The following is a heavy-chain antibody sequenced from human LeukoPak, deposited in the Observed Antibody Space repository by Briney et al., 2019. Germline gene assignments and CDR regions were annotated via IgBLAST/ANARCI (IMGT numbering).Heavy chain of an antibody. CDR1: GIPFSSFG. J-gene: IGHJ4*02. Sequence: PGGSLRLSCAAPGIPFSSFGMHWLRQAPGKGLEWVAFIWYDGSNKYYADSVKGRFTISRDNAKNTLYLQMNSLRAEDTAVYYCARDIDLTYYDSVGFYYWGQGTLVTVSS. V-gene: IGHV3-33*01. D-gene: IGHD3-22*01. CDR2: IWYDGSNK. CDR3: ARDIDLTYYDSVGFYY.